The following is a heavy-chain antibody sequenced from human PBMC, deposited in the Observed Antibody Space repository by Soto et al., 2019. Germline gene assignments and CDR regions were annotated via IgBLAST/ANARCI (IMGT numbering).Heavy chain of an antibody. CDR1: GFTFSDHY. Sequence: PGGSLRLSCAASGFTFSDHYMDWVRQASGKGLEWVGRIRNKANSYTAEYAASVKGRYTISRDDSKNSQYLQLNSLKIEDTALYYCVRAGTGYQLDYWGQGT. CDR2: IRNKANSYTA. V-gene: IGHV3-72*01. D-gene: IGHD3-9*01. CDR3: VRAGTGYQLDY. J-gene: IGHJ4*02.